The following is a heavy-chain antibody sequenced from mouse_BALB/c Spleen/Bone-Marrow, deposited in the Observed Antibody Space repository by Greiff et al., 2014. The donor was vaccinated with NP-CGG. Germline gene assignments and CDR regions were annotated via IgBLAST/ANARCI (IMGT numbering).Heavy chain of an antibody. CDR3: AREGSTMITTEAWFAY. CDR1: GYTFTSYV. CDR2: INPYNDGT. J-gene: IGHJ3*01. D-gene: IGHD2-4*01. Sequence: VQLQQSGPELVKPGASVKMSCKASGYTFTSYVMHWVKQKPGQGLEWIGYINPYNDGTKYNEKFKGKATLTSDKSSSTAYVELSSLTSEDSAVYYCAREGSTMITTEAWFAYWGQGTLVTVSA. V-gene: IGHV1-14*01.